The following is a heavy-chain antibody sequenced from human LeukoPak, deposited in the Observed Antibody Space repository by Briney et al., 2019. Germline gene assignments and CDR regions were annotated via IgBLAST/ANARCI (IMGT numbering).Heavy chain of an antibody. J-gene: IGHJ6*03. CDR2: INPNSGGT. V-gene: IGHV1-2*02. CDR3: ARVEWEPGEYMDV. CDR1: GYTFTGYY. Sequence: ASVTVSCKASGYTFTGYYMHWVRQAPGQGLEWIGWINPNSGGTNYAQKFQGRVTMTRDTSISTAYMELSRLRSDDTAVYYCARVEWEPGEYMDVWGKGTTVTVSS. D-gene: IGHD1-26*01.